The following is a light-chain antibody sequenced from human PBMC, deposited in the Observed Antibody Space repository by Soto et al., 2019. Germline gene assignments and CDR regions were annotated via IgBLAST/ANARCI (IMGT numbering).Light chain of an antibody. Sequence: QYALTHPPSASGSPGHSVPISCTGTSSDVGGYNYVSWYQQHPGKAPKLMIYEVNKRPSGVPDRFSGSKSGNTASLTVSGLQAEDEADYYCSSYAGSSNVFGTGTKVTVL. V-gene: IGLV2-8*01. CDR2: EVN. CDR1: SSDVGGYNY. CDR3: SSYAGSSNV. J-gene: IGLJ1*01.